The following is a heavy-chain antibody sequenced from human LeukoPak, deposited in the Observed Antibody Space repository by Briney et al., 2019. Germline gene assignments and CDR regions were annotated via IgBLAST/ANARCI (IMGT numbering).Heavy chain of an antibody. V-gene: IGHV1-69*05. CDR3: ARGGSTSRESYYYYMDV. CDR1: GGTFSIYA. Sequence: ASVKVSCKASGGTFSIYAISWVRQAPGQGLEWMGGIIPIFGTANYAQKFQGRVTITTDESTSTAYMELSSLRYEDTAVYYCARGGSTSRESYYYYMDVWGKGTRVTVSS. J-gene: IGHJ6*03. D-gene: IGHD2-2*01. CDR2: IIPIFGTA.